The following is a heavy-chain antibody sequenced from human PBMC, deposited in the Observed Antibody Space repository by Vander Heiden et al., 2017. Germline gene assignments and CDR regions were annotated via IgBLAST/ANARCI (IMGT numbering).Heavy chain of an antibody. J-gene: IGHJ4*02. CDR2: ISGTSSTI. CDR1: GFTFSSFE. Sequence: EVHLVESGGGLVQPGGSLRLSCAASGFTFSSFELNWVRQVPGKGLEWISYISGTSSTIYYAESVKGRFTISRDNTKNSLYLQMNNLRAEDTAIYYCARLFGMATTHFWGQGTLVTVSS. CDR3: ARLFGMATTHF. V-gene: IGHV3-48*03. D-gene: IGHD3-3*01.